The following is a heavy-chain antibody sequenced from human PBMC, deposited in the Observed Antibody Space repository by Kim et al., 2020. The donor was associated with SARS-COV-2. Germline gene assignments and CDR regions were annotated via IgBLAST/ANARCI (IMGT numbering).Heavy chain of an antibody. V-gene: IGHV5-51*01. CDR3: ARQGSTVPAARTGGYYYYMDV. D-gene: IGHD2-2*01. CDR2: IYPGDSDT. Sequence: GESLKISCQGSGYSFTSYWIGWVRQMPGKGLEWMGIIYPGDSDTRYSPSFQGQVTISADKSISTAYLQWSSLKASDTAMYYCARQGSTVPAARTGGYYYYMDVWGKGTTVTVSS. CDR1: GYSFTSYW. J-gene: IGHJ6*03.